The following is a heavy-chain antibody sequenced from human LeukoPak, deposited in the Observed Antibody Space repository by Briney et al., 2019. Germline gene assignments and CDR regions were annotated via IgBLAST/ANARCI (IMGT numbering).Heavy chain of an antibody. CDR1: GFTFSSYE. V-gene: IGHV3-9*01. D-gene: IGHD1-26*01. J-gene: IGHJ4*02. CDR3: AKARGSGSYLDY. Sequence: PGGSLRLSCAASGFTFSSYEMNWVRQAPGKGLEWVSGISWNSGSIGYADSVKGRFTISRDNAKNSLYLQMNSLRAEDTALYYCAKARGSGSYLDYWGQGTLVTVSS. CDR2: ISWNSGSI.